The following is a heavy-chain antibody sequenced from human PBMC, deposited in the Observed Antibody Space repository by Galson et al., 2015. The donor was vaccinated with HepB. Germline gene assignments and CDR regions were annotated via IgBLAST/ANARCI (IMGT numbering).Heavy chain of an antibody. J-gene: IGHJ4*02. D-gene: IGHD3-22*01. Sequence: SVKVSCKASGGTFSSYAISWVRQAPGQGLEWMGGIIPIFGTANYAQKFQGRVTITADESTSTAYMELSSLRSEDTAVYYCARTTYYYDSSGYYPELYYFDYWGQGTLVTVSS. CDR2: IIPIFGTA. CDR3: ARTTYYYDSSGYYPELYYFDY. CDR1: GGTFSSYA. V-gene: IGHV1-69*13.